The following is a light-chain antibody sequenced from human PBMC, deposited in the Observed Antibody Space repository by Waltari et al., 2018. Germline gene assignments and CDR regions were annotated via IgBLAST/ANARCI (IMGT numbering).Light chain of an antibody. CDR2: AAS. V-gene: IGKV1-NL1*01. J-gene: IGKJ2*01. CDR3: QQYYSTTT. Sequence: DIQMTQSPSSLSASVGDRVTITCRASQGISNSLAWYQQKPGKAPKLLLYAASRLESGVTSRFSGSGSGTDYTLTISSLQPEDFATYYCQQYYSTTTFGQGTKLEI. CDR1: QGISNS.